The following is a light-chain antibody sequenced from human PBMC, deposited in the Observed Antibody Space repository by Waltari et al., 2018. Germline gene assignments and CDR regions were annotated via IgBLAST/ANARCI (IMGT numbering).Light chain of an antibody. J-gene: IGKJ1*01. CDR1: QSVSRY. CDR2: DAS. CDR3: QKYGSLPAT. V-gene: IGKV3-20*01. Sequence: ETVLTQSPGTLSLSPGERATLSCRASQSVSRYLAWYQQKPGQAPRLLIYDASTRATGIPDRFSGGGSGTDFSLTISRLEPEDFAVYYCQKYGSLPATFGQGTKVEI.